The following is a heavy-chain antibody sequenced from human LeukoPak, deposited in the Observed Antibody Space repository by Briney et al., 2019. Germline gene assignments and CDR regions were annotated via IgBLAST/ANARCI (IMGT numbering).Heavy chain of an antibody. CDR3: ARDAANYVWGSYRLNWFDP. Sequence: SETLSLTCTVSGGSISSSSYYWGWIRQPPGKGLEWIGSIYYSGSTYYNPSLKSRVTISVDTSKNQFSLKLSSVTAADTAVYYCARDAANYVWGSYRLNWFDPWGQGTLVTVSS. D-gene: IGHD3-16*02. CDR2: IYYSGST. CDR1: GGSISSSSYY. V-gene: IGHV4-39*07. J-gene: IGHJ5*02.